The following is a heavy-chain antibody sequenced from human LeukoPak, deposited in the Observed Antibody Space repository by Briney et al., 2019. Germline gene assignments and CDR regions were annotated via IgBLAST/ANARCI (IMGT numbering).Heavy chain of an antibody. Sequence: GGSLRLSCAVSGFTVSNDYMSWVRQAPGKGLEWVSVIYGCGDTYYTDSVRGRFTISRDNFENTLFLQMDSLRAEDTAVYYCTRLLPSSHHFFDSWGQGTLVTVSS. CDR3: TRLLPSSHHFFDS. CDR1: GFTVSNDY. J-gene: IGHJ4*02. V-gene: IGHV3-53*01. D-gene: IGHD6-6*01. CDR2: IYGCGDT.